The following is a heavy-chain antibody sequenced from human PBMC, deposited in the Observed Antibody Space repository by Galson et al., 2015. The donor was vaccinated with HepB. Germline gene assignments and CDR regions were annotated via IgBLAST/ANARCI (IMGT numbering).Heavy chain of an antibody. CDR2: ISYDGSNK. D-gene: IGHD2-15*01. V-gene: IGHV3-30-3*01. Sequence: SLRLSCAASGFTFSSYAMHWVRQAPGKGLEWVAVISYDGSNKYYADSVKGRFTISRDNSKNTLYLQMNSLRAEDTAVYYCARGGSPRSAFDYWGQGTLVTVSS. CDR1: GFTFSSYA. CDR3: ARGGSPRSAFDY. J-gene: IGHJ4*02.